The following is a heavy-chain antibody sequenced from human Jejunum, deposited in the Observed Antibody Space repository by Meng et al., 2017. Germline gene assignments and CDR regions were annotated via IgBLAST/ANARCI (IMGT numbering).Heavy chain of an antibody. Sequence: GESLKISCVVSGGTFSGSDIHWVRQASGKGLEWVGRIRSKTNNFATAYPASVKGRFTISRDDSKDTAFLQMNSLITEDTALYYYTMYASGHIWGQGTLVTVSS. J-gene: IGHJ3*02. CDR3: TMYASGHI. D-gene: IGHD2-8*01. CDR1: GGTFSGSD. CDR2: IRSKTNNFAT. V-gene: IGHV3-73*01.